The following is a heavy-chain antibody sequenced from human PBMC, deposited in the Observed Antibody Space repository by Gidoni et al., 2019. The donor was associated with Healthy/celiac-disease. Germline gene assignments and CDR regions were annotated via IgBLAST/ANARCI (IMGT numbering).Heavy chain of an antibody. CDR3: ARDPHYDFWSGPRSFDY. CDR1: GFTFSSYW. Sequence: EVQLVESGGGLVQPGGSLRLSCAASGFTFSSYWMSWVRQAPGKGLEWVANIKQDGSEKYYVDSVKGRFTISRDNAKNSLYLQMNSLRAEDTAVYYCARDPHYDFWSGPRSFDYWGQGTLVTVSS. CDR2: IKQDGSEK. V-gene: IGHV3-7*03. D-gene: IGHD3-3*01. J-gene: IGHJ4*02.